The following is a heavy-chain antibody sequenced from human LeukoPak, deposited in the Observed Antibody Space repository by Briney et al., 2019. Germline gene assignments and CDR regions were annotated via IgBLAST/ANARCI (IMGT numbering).Heavy chain of an antibody. J-gene: IGHJ6*03. V-gene: IGHV4-61*02. CDR3: ARGTPYYYYMDV. CDR1: GGSISSGSYY. CDR2: IYTSGST. Sequence: SETLSLTCTVSGGSISSGSYYWSWIRQPAGKGLEWIGRIYTSGSTNYNPSLKSRVTISVDTSKNQFSLKLSSVTAADTAVYYCARGTPYYYYMDVWGKGTTVTVSS. D-gene: IGHD1-14*01.